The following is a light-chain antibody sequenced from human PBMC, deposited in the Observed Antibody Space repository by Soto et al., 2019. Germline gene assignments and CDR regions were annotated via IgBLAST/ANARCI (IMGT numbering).Light chain of an antibody. V-gene: IGKV3-15*01. Sequence: EIVMTQSPATLSVSPGERATLSCRASQSVSSNLAWYQQKPGQAPRLLIYGASTRATGIPARFSGSGSGTEFTLTISSLQSEDFAVYYCQQYNNWRGTFGPGTNVDI. CDR2: GAS. J-gene: IGKJ3*01. CDR1: QSVSSN. CDR3: QQYNNWRGT.